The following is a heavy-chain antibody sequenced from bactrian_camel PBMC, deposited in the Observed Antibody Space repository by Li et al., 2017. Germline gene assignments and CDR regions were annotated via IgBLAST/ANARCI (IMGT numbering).Heavy chain of an antibody. V-gene: IGHV3S53*01. J-gene: IGHJ4*01. CDR2: IDSTGVR. CDR1: DNIYTC. D-gene: IGHD2*01. CDR3: AASPMSFCAGGAVVHYSL. Sequence: HVQLVESGGGSVQAGGSLTLTCDGHDNIYTCMAWFRQAPGKEREGIAHIDSTGVRKYADSVKGRFYITRDNPENTLNLQMRNLKPEDTGVYYCAASPMSFCAGGAVVHYSLWGLGTQVTVS.